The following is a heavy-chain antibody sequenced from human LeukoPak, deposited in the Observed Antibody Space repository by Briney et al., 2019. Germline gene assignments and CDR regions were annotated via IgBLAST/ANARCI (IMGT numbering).Heavy chain of an antibody. V-gene: IGHV3-48*04. CDR2: ISGSTSII. CDR1: GFTFSSFS. CDR3: ARDWHSGSYNGGFFDY. Sequence: GGSLRLSCAASGFTFSSFSMNWVRQPPGKGLEWVSYISGSTSIIYYADSVKGRFTISRDNAKNSLYLQMNSLRAEDTAVYYCARDWHSGSYNGGFFDYWAQGTLVTVSS. D-gene: IGHD1-26*01. J-gene: IGHJ4*02.